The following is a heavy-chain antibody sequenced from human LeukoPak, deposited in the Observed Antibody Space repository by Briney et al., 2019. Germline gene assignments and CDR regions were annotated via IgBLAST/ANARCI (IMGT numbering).Heavy chain of an antibody. CDR1: GFTVKKKY. J-gene: IGHJ3*01. Sequence: PGGSLRLSCAVSGFTVKKKYMTWVRQPPGKGLEWVASIYYTGATYYNPSLKSRLTISVDTSKSQFSLGLSSVTAADTAVYYCARIPYYYDSTVPRWAFDVWDQGTMVTVSS. CDR3: ARIPYYYDSTVPRWAFDV. CDR2: IYYTGAT. V-gene: IGHV4-59*05. D-gene: IGHD3-22*01.